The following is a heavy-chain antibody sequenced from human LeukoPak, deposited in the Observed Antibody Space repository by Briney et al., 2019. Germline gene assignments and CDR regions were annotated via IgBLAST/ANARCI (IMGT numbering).Heavy chain of an antibody. Sequence: GGFLRLSXAASGFTFSSYGMHWVCQAPGKGMEWVAFIRYDGSNKYYADSVKGRFTISRDNSKNTLYLQMNSLRAEDTAVYYCTKDPLGVPSHFDYWGQGTLVTVSS. CDR3: TKDPLGVPSHFDY. CDR1: GFTFSSYG. D-gene: IGHD3-10*01. CDR2: IRYDGSNK. V-gene: IGHV3-30*02. J-gene: IGHJ4*02.